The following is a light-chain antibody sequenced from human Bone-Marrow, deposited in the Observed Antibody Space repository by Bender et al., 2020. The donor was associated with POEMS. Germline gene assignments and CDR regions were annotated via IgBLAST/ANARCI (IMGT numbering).Light chain of an antibody. CDR1: SSDVGGYNY. V-gene: IGLV2-14*01. CDR2: EVT. J-gene: IGLJ3*02. Sequence: QSALTQPASVSGSPGQSITISCTGTSSDVGGYNYVSWYQQYPGQVPKLIIYEVTKRPSGLSNRFSGSKSDSTAFLTISGLQAEDEADYFCSSYAGGGRVFGGGTKLTVL. CDR3: SSYAGGGRV.